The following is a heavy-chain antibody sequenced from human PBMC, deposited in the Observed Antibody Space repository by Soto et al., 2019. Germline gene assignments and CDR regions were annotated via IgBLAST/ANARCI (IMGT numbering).Heavy chain of an antibody. CDR3: TRGRAVLVGAFTSAAFER. D-gene: IGHD1-26*01. Sequence: PGGSLILSCTSSGFTFGDYAMSWFRQAPGKGLEWVGFIRSKAYGGTTEYAASVKGRFTISRDDSKSIAYLQMNSLKTEDTAVYYCTRGRAVLVGAFTSAAFERWGQGTMVTV. V-gene: IGHV3-49*03. J-gene: IGHJ3*02. CDR1: GFTFGDYA. CDR2: IRSKAYGGTT.